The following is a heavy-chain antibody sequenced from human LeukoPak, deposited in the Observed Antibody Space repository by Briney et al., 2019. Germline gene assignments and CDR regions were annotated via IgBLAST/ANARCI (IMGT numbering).Heavy chain of an antibody. Sequence: PGGSLRLSCVASGFTFSSYSMNWVRQAPGKGLEWVSYISSSSSTIYYADSLKGRFSISRDNSKNTLYLQMNSLRAEDTAVYYCARDQPGLLLYLFDYWGQGTLVTVSS. CDR3: ARDQPGLLLYLFDY. D-gene: IGHD2-2*02. J-gene: IGHJ4*02. V-gene: IGHV3-48*01. CDR1: GFTFSSYS. CDR2: ISSSSSTI.